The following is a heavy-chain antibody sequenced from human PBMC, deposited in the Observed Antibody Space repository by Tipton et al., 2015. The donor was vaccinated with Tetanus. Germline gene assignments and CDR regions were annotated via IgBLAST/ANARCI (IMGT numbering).Heavy chain of an antibody. CDR3: ARGWGGSWYYFDN. D-gene: IGHD6-13*01. V-gene: IGHV1-18*01. Sequence: QSGPEVKKPGASVKVSCKASGYTFTSFGINWVRQAPGQGLEWMGWINTDKGSTNYAQNLQGRVIMTTDTSTLTAYMELRSLRSDDTAVYYCARGWGGSWYYFDNWGQGTLVTVSS. J-gene: IGHJ4*02. CDR2: INTDKGST. CDR1: GYTFTSFG.